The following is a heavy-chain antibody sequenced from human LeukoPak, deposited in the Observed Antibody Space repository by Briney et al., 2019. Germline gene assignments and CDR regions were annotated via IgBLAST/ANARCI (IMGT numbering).Heavy chain of an antibody. CDR1: GGSISSSSYY. Sequence: SQTLSLTCTVSGGSISSSSYYWGWIRQPPGKGLEWIGSIYYSGSTYYNPSLKSRVTISVDTSKNQFSLKLSSVTAAGTAVYYCARVPVDIEYQGVFDYWGQGTLVTVSS. J-gene: IGHJ4*02. CDR3: ARVPVDIEYQGVFDY. CDR2: IYYSGST. D-gene: IGHD5-12*01. V-gene: IGHV4-39*07.